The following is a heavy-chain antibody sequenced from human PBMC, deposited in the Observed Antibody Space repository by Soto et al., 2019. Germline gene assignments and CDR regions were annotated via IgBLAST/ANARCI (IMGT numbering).Heavy chain of an antibody. Sequence: QVQLVESGGGVVQPGRSLRLSCAASGFTFSSYAMHWVRQAPGKGLEWVAVISYDGSNKYYADSVKGRFTISRDNSKNTLYLPVSSLRAEDTAVYYCARDRRDGYTGRYYCYGMDVWGQGTTVTVSS. CDR2: ISYDGSNK. D-gene: IGHD5-12*01. CDR3: ARDRRDGYTGRYYCYGMDV. CDR1: GFTFSSYA. J-gene: IGHJ6*02. V-gene: IGHV3-30-3*01.